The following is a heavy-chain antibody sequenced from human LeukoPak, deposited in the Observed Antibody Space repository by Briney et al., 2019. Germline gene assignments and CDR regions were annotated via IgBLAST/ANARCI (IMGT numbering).Heavy chain of an antibody. Sequence: GGSLRLSCAASGFTFSSYSMTWVRQAPGKGLEWVSSISSSSSYIYYADSVKGRFTISRDNAKNSLYLQMNSLRAEDTAVYYCASRLRVKNAFDIWGQGTMVTVSS. CDR3: ASRLRVKNAFDI. CDR2: ISSSSSYI. J-gene: IGHJ3*02. V-gene: IGHV3-21*01. CDR1: GFTFSSYS. D-gene: IGHD4-17*01.